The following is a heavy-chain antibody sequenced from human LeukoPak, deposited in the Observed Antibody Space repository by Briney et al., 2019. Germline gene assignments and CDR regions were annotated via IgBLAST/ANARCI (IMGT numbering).Heavy chain of an antibody. J-gene: IGHJ5*02. Sequence: GASVKVSCKASGYTFTGYYMHWVRQAPGQGLEWMGWINPNSGGTNYAQKFQGRVAMTRDTSISTAYMELSRLRSDDTAVYYCARCAHICGYSYGSGWFDPWGQGTLVTVSS. D-gene: IGHD5-18*01. CDR1: GYTFTGYY. CDR2: INPNSGGT. V-gene: IGHV1-2*02. CDR3: ARCAHICGYSYGSGWFDP.